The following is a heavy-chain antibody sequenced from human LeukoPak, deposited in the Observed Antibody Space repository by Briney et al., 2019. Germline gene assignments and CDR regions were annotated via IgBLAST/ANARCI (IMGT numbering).Heavy chain of an antibody. CDR1: GFSFSSSG. D-gene: IGHD4/OR15-4a*01. CDR3: AKGRTNNYGEPYTFDI. J-gene: IGHJ3*02. CDR2: IWYDGRNE. V-gene: IGHV3-33*03. Sequence: PGGSLRLSCAASGFSFSSSGMHWVRQVPGKGLEWVAVIWYDGRNEYYADSVKGRFTISRDNSKNTLYLQMNSLRVEDTAVYHYAKGRTNNYGEPYTFDIWGQGTMVTVSS.